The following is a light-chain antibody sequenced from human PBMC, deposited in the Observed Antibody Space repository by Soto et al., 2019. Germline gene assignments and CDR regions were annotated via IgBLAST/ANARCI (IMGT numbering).Light chain of an antibody. CDR1: YANIGAGYE. Sequence: SVLTQPPSESGAPGQRVTISCTGSYANIGAGYEVHWYQQIPGTAPKLLISGHNNRPSGVPDRFFGSKSGTSASLTIIGLQAEDEADYYCQSYDNSLSGSGVFGGGTKVTVL. CDR3: QSYDNSLSGSGV. CDR2: GHN. V-gene: IGLV1-40*01. J-gene: IGLJ3*02.